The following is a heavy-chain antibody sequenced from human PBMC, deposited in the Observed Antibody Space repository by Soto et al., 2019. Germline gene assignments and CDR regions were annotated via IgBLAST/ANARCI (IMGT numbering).Heavy chain of an antibody. CDR2: SRNKANSYAT. J-gene: IGHJ4*02. CDR3: TRGGGNCGKSDH. Sequence: EVQLVESGGDLVQPGGSLRLSCAASGFTFSDHYMHWVRQAPGKGLEWVGRSRNKANSYATDYAASVKGRFTITRDDSKNSLYVQLDSLKNEDTDVYYFTRGGGNCGKSDHWGQGTLVTVSS. D-gene: IGHD1-7*01. CDR1: GFTFSDHY. V-gene: IGHV3-72*01.